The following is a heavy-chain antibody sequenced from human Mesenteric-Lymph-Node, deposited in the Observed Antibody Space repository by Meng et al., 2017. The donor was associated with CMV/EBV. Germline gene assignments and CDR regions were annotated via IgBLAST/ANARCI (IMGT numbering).Heavy chain of an antibody. Sequence: SETLSLTCTVSGGSISSGGYYWSWIRQHPGKGLEWIGYIYYSGSTYYNPSLKSRVTISVDTSKNEFCLKLSSVTAADTAVYYCARGSSWSYYTYYYYYGMDVWGQGTTVTVSS. D-gene: IGHD6-13*01. CDR1: GGSISSGGYY. CDR2: IYYSGST. J-gene: IGHJ6*02. V-gene: IGHV4-31*03. CDR3: ARGSSWSYYTYYYYYGMDV.